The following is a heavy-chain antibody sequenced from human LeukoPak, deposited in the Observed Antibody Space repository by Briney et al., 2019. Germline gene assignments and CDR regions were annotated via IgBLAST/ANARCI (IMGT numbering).Heavy chain of an antibody. V-gene: IGHV3-48*02. D-gene: IGHD4/OR15-4a*01. J-gene: IGHJ4*02. Sequence: PGGSLRLSCAASGFTFITYSMNWVRQAPGKGLEWISYISGTGSLTYYADSVKGRFTISRDNAKSSLYLQMSSLRDEDTAVYYCAREYGGPDYWGQGTLVTVSS. CDR1: GFTFITYS. CDR2: ISGTGSLT. CDR3: AREYGGPDY.